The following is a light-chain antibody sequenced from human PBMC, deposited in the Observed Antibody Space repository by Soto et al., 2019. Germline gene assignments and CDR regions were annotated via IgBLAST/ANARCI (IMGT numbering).Light chain of an antibody. CDR1: SSDVGGFNY. J-gene: IGLJ1*01. CDR3: NSYTSSSTYV. CDR2: DVT. Sequence: QSVLTQPASVSGSPGQSITISCTGTSSDVGGFNYVSWYQQHPGKAPKLMIYDVTNRPSGVSYRFSGSKSGNTASLTISGLQADDEADYYCNSYTSSSTYVFGTWTKVTIL. V-gene: IGLV2-14*03.